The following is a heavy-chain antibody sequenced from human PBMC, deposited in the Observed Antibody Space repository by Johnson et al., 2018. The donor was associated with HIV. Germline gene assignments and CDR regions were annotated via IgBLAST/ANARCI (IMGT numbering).Heavy chain of an antibody. Sequence: VQLVESGGGLVKPGGSLRLSCAASGFTFDDYAMHWVRQAPGKGLEWVSGISWNSGSIGYADSVKGRFTISRDNSKNTLYLQMNSLRAEDTAVYYCAKPSTESAFDIWGQGTMVTVSS. J-gene: IGHJ3*02. CDR3: AKPSTESAFDI. D-gene: IGHD1-1*01. CDR2: ISWNSGSI. CDR1: GFTFDDYA. V-gene: IGHV3-9*01.